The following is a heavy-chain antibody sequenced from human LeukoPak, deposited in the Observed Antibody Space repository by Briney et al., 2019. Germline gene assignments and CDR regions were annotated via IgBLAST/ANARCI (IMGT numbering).Heavy chain of an antibody. CDR1: GGSISSSSYY. V-gene: IGHV4-39*01. J-gene: IGHJ6*03. CDR3: ARHEVGSSSWYIYYYYYMDV. D-gene: IGHD6-13*01. CDR2: IYYSGST. Sequence: SETLSLTCTVSGGSISSSSYYWGWIRQPPGKGLEWIGSIYYSGSTYYNPSLKSRVTISVDTSKNQFSLKLSSVTAADTDVYYCARHEVGSSSWYIYYYYYMDVWGKGTTVTVSS.